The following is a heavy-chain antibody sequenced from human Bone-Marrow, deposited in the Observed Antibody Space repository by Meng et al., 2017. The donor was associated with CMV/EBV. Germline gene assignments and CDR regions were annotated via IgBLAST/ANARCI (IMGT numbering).Heavy chain of an antibody. J-gene: IGHJ6*02. D-gene: IGHD6-13*01. Sequence: GESLKISCAASGFTFSSYGMHWVRQAPGKGLEWVAVIWYDGSNKYYADSVKGRFTISRDNSMNTLYLQMNSLRAEDTAVYYCAKEGRSSWAYFYYYGMDVWGQGTTVTVAS. CDR1: GFTFSSYG. CDR3: AKEGRSSWAYFYYYGMDV. V-gene: IGHV3-33*06. CDR2: IWYDGSNK.